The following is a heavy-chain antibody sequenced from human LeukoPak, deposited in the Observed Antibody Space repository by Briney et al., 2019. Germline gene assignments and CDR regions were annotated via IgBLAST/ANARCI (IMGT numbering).Heavy chain of an antibody. CDR2: IVVGSGNT. Sequence: GTSGKVSCKASGFTFTSSAMQWVRQARGQRLEWIGGIVVGSGNTNYAQKFQERVTITRDMSTSTAYMELSSLRSEDTAVYYCAAVPGYCSGGSCYSDYWGQGTLVTVSS. D-gene: IGHD2-15*01. CDR3: AAVPGYCSGGSCYSDY. CDR1: GFTFTSSA. V-gene: IGHV1-58*02. J-gene: IGHJ4*02.